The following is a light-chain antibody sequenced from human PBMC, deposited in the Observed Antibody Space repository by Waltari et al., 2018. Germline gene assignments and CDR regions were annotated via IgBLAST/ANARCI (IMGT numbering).Light chain of an antibody. V-gene: IGLV2-8*01. CDR1: SSDVGGYHY. J-gene: IGLJ3*02. CDR3: SSYAGSKFWV. Sequence: QSALTQPPSASGSPGQSVTISCTGTSSDVGGYHYVSWFQQRPGKAPKVMIYEVSKRPSGVPERFSGAKSGNTASLIVSGLQAEDEADYYCSSYAGSKFWVFGGGTKLTVL. CDR2: EVS.